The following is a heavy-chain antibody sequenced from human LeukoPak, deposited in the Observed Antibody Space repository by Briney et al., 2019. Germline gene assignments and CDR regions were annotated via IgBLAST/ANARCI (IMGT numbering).Heavy chain of an antibody. V-gene: IGHV1-69*13. J-gene: IGHJ6*02. CDR3: ARDAALRGLAVAHGMDV. CDR2: IIPIFGTA. D-gene: IGHD6-19*01. Sequence: ASVKVSCKASGGTFSSYAISWVRQAPGQGLEWMGGIIPIFGTANYARKFQGRVTITADESTSTAYMELSSLRSEDTAVYYCARDAALRGLAVAHGMDVWGQGTTVTVSS. CDR1: GGTFSSYA.